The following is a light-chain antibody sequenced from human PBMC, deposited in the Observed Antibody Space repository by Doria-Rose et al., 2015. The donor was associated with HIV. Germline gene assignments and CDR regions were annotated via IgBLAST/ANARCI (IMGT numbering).Light chain of an antibody. CDR1: QSISNW. CDR2: KAS. Sequence: DIQITQSPSTLSASVGDRVTITCRASQSISNWLAWYQQKPVQAPKLLIYKASTLLSGVPSRFRGSGSGTEFTLTINSLQPDDFATYYCQHFDKYFSWTFGHGTKVDIK. CDR3: QHFDKYFSWT. V-gene: IGKV1-5*03. J-gene: IGKJ1*01.